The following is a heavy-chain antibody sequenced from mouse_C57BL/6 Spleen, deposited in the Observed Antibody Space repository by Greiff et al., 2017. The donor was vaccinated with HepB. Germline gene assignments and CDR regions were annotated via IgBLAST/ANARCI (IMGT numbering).Heavy chain of an antibody. D-gene: IGHD2-3*01. J-gene: IGHJ4*01. Sequence: VQLQQPGPGLVKPSQSLSLTCSVTGYSITSGYYWNWIRQLPGNKLEWMGYISYDGSNNYNPSLKNLISITRDTSKNQCFLKLNSMTTEDTATYYCAREDGCYSMDYWGQGTSVTVSS. CDR2: ISYDGSN. CDR3: AREDGCYSMDY. V-gene: IGHV3-6*01. CDR1: GYSITSGYY.